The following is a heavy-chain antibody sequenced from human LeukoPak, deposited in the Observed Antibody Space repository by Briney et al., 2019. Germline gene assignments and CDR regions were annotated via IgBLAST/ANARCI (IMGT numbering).Heavy chain of an antibody. CDR3: AREGLIRPGYFQH. J-gene: IGHJ1*01. CDR2: IYYSGST. D-gene: IGHD3-22*01. CDR1: GGSISSYY. Sequence: SSETLSLTCTVSGGSISSYYWSWIRQPPGKGLEWIGYIYYSGSTNYNPSLMSRVTISVDTSKNQFSLKLSSVTAADTAVYYCAREGLIRPGYFQHWGQGTLVTVSS. V-gene: IGHV4-59*01.